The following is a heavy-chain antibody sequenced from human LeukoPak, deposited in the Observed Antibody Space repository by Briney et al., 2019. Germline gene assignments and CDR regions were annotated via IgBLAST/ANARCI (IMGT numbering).Heavy chain of an antibody. CDR3: ARGHFGVVLDY. V-gene: IGHV3-21*01. D-gene: IGHD3-3*01. CDR2: IRGDSTET. Sequence: PGGSLRLSCEGSGFTFSSYSMIWVRQAPEKGLEWVSSIRGDSTETRHADSLMGRFTISRDNAKKSLYLQMNSLRAEDTAVYYCARGHFGVVLDYWGQGTLVTVSS. CDR1: GFTFSSYS. J-gene: IGHJ4*02.